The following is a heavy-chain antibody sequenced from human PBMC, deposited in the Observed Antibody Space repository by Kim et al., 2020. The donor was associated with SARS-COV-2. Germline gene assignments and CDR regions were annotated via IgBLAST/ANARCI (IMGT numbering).Heavy chain of an antibody. CDR2: ISGSGGST. V-gene: IGHV3-23*01. Sequence: GGSLRLSCATSGFTFTTYGMTWVRQAPGKGLEWVSAISGSGGSTYYADSVKGRFTISRDNSKNTLYLQMDSLRAEDTALYYCAKGWQEMDPRWGQGTLVT. J-gene: IGHJ4*02. CDR3: AKGWQEMDPR. CDR1: GFTFTTYG. D-gene: IGHD2-15*01.